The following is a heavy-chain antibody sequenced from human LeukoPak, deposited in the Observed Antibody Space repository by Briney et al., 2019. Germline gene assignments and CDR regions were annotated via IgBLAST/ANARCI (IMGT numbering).Heavy chain of an antibody. CDR2: IIPIFGTA. CDR3: AREPTRASSGWFDY. CDR1: GGTFSSYA. Sequence: SVKVSCKASGGTFSSYAISWVRQAPGQGLEWMGGIIPIFGTANYAQKFQGRVTITADESTSTAYMELSSLRSEDTAVYYCAREPTRASSGWFDYWGQGTLVTISS. D-gene: IGHD6-19*01. J-gene: IGHJ4*02. V-gene: IGHV1-69*13.